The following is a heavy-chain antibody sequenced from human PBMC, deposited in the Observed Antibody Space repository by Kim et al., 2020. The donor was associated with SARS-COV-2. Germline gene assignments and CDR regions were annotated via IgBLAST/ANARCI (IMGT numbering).Heavy chain of an antibody. D-gene: IGHD3-10*01. V-gene: IGHV3-43*02. Sequence: GGSLRLSCAASGFTFDDYAMHWVRQAPGKGLEWVSLISGDGGSTYYADSVKGRFTISRDNSKNSLYLQMNSLRNEDTALYYCAKDRRYYYGSGSYSDGMDVWGQGTTVTVSS. J-gene: IGHJ6*02. CDR2: ISGDGGST. CDR1: GFTFDDYA. CDR3: AKDRRYYYGSGSYSDGMDV.